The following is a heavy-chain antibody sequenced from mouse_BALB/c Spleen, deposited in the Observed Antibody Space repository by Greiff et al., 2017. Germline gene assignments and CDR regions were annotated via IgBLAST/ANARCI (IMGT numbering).Heavy chain of an antibody. D-gene: IGHD2-4*01. Sequence: VQLQQSGAELVKPGASVKLSCTASGFNIKDTYMHWVKQRPEQGLEWIGRIDPANGNTKYDPKFQGKATITADTSSNTAYLQLSSLTSEDTAVYYCARSDYDIPYYAMDSWGQGTSVNVPS. CDR2: IDPANGNT. V-gene: IGHV14-3*02. J-gene: IGHJ4*01. CDR3: ARSDYDIPYYAMDS. CDR1: GFNIKDTY.